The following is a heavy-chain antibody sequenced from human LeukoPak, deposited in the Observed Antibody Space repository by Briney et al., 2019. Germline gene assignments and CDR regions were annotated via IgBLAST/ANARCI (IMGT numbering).Heavy chain of an antibody. CDR2: ITWNSGSI. CDR1: GFTFDDYA. V-gene: IGHV3-9*01. CDR3: AKGRQWLAHAYDI. D-gene: IGHD6-19*01. J-gene: IGHJ3*02. Sequence: GRSLRLSCAASGFTFDDYAMHWVRQAPGKGLEWVSGITWNSGSIGYADSVKGRFTISRDNAKNSLYLQMNSLRADDTALYYCAKGRQWLAHAYDIWGQGTMVTVSS.